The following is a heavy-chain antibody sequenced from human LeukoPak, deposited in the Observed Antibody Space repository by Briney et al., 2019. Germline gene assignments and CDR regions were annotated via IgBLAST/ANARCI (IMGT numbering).Heavy chain of an antibody. J-gene: IGHJ6*02. CDR3: ARGRYYDFWSGYRYYYYYGMDV. CDR1: GGSFSGYY. V-gene: IGHV4-34*01. Sequence: PSETLSLTCAVYGGSFSGYYWSWIRQPPGKGLERIGEINHSGSTNYNPSLKSRVTISVDTSKNQFSLKLSSVTAADTAVYYCARGRYYDFWSGYRYYYYYGMDVWGQGTTVTVSS. D-gene: IGHD3-3*01. CDR2: INHSGST.